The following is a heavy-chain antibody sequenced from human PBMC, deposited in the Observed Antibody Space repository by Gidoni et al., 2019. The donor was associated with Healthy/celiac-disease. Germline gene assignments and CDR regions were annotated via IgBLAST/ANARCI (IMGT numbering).Heavy chain of an antibody. V-gene: IGHV3-66*02. CDR3: TRGGSYWDYFDY. CDR2: IYSGGGT. Sequence: EVQLVESGGGLVQPGGSLRLSCAASGFTLSTNYMNWVRQAPGKGLEWVSVIYSGGGTYYADSVKGRFTVSRDNSKNTLYLQMNSLRAEDTAVYYCTRGGSYWDYFDYWGQGTLVTVSS. CDR1: GFTLSTNY. J-gene: IGHJ4*02. D-gene: IGHD2-15*01.